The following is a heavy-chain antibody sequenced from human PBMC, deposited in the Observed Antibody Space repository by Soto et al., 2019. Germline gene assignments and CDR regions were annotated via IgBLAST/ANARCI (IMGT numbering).Heavy chain of an antibody. CDR1: GYTFTGYY. CDR2: INPNSGGT. J-gene: IGHJ6*02. Sequence: ASVKVSCKASGYTFTGYYMHWVRQAPGQGLEWMGWINPNSGGTNYAQKFQGWVTMTRDTSIGTAYMELSSLTSDDTAVYYCARDRPTSSIRARDYYYAMDVWGQGTTVTVSS. D-gene: IGHD6-6*01. V-gene: IGHV1-2*04. CDR3: ARDRPTSSIRARDYYYAMDV.